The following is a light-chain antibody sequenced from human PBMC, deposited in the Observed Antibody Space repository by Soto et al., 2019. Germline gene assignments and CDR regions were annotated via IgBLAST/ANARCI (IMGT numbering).Light chain of an antibody. CDR3: QQYNSYPWT. CDR1: QSISSW. V-gene: IGKV1-5*03. CDR2: KPS. J-gene: IGKJ1*01. Sequence: DIQMTQSPSTLSASVGDKVTITCRASQSISSWLAWYQQKPGKAPKLLIYKPSTLESGVLSSFSGSGSGTEFTLSISSLQPEDFATYYCQQYNSYPWTFGQGTKVDVK.